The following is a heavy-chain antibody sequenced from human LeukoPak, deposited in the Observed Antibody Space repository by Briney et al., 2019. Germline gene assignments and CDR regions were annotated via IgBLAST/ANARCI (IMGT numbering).Heavy chain of an antibody. J-gene: IGHJ4*02. V-gene: IGHV3-11*04. D-gene: IGHD3-16*01. CDR3: ARDRLRVRDFDY. CDR2: ISSGGSTI. CDR1: GFTFSDYY. Sequence: GGSLRLSCAASGFTFSDYYMSWIRQAPGKGLEWVSYISSGGSTIYYADSVKGRFTISRDNAKNSLYLQMNSLRAEDTAVYYCARDRLRVRDFDYWGQGTLVTVSS.